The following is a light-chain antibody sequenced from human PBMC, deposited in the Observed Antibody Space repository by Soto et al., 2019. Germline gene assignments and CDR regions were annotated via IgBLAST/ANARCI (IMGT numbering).Light chain of an antibody. V-gene: IGLV2-23*02. CDR3: CSYAGSTAL. J-gene: IGLJ2*01. Sequence: QSALTQPASVSGSPGQSITISCTGTSSDVGNYNLVSWYQQVPGKVPKLIIYEVIQRPSGVSNRFSGSKSGNTASLTISGLQPEDECDYYCCSYAGSTALFGGGTKLTVL. CDR2: EVI. CDR1: SSDVGNYNL.